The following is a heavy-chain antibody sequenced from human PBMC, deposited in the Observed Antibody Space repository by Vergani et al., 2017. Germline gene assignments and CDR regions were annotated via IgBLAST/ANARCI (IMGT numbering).Heavy chain of an antibody. CDR1: RYSFTNYW. CDR2: IHPADSDT. CDR3: ARLYGRDSSGSKYFDY. D-gene: IGHD3-22*01. V-gene: IGHV5-51*01. J-gene: IGHJ4*02. Sequence: EVQLVQSGAEVKKPGESLKISCQISRYSFTNYWIGWVRQMPGKGLEWMGIIHPADSDTRYSPSFQGQVTISVDQSISTAYLQRSSLRASDSAMYYCARLYGRDSSGSKYFDYWGQGTLVTVSS.